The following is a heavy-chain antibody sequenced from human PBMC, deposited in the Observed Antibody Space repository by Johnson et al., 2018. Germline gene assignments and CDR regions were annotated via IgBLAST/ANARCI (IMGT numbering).Heavy chain of an antibody. V-gene: IGHV1-46*01. Sequence: QVQLGESGAEVKEPGASLKVSCQASGYTFTRYYIHWVRQAPGQGLEWMGVINPGGGSTGYAQKFQGRVTMTRDTPTSTVYLELSSLTSEDTAVYYCARVTVGEDALQIWGQGTMVTVSS. CDR1: GYTFTRYY. CDR3: ARVTVGEDALQI. J-gene: IGHJ3*02. D-gene: IGHD1-20*01. CDR2: INPGGGST.